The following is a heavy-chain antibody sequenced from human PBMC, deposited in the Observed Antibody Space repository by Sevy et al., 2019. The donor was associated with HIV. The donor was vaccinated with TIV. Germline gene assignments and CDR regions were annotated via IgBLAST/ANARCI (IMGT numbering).Heavy chain of an antibody. CDR1: GYTLTEFS. Sequence: ASVKVSCKVSGYTLTEFSRHWVRQAPGKGLEWMGTFDPEDGETIYAQTFQGRVTMTEDTSTDTAYMVLSSLRSEDTAVYYCVTTKDYYDSSGYPFDYWGQGTLVTVSS. CDR3: VTTKDYYDSSGYPFDY. D-gene: IGHD3-22*01. CDR2: FDPEDGET. J-gene: IGHJ4*02. V-gene: IGHV1-24*01.